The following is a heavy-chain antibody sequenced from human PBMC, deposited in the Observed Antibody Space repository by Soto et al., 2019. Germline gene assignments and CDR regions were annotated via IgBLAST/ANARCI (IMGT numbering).Heavy chain of an antibody. J-gene: IGHJ4*02. CDR1: GGTFSSYA. CDR3: ASRSSNYYDSSGYYSYYFDY. Sequence: QVQLVQSGAEVKKPGSSVKVSCKASGGTFSSYAISCVRQAPGQGLEWMGGIIPIFGTANYAQKFQGRVTITADESTSTAYMELSSLRSEDTAVYYCASRSSNYYDSSGYYSYYFDYWGQGTLVTVSS. D-gene: IGHD3-22*01. V-gene: IGHV1-69*01. CDR2: IIPIFGTA.